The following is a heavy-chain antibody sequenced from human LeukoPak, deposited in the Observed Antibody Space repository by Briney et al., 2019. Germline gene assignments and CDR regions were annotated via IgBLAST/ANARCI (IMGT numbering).Heavy chain of an antibody. V-gene: IGHV4-59*01. D-gene: IGHD5-24*01. CDR1: GGSISSYY. J-gene: IGHJ6*02. CDR2: IYYSGST. Sequence: SETLSLTCTVSGGSISSYYWSWIRQPQGKGLEWIGYIYYSGSTNYNPSLKSRVTISVDTSRNQFSLKLSSGTAADTAVYYRARDSGQRLNGNTQHRYYYYYGMDVWGQGTTVTVSS. CDR3: ARDSGQRLNGNTQHRYYYYYGMDV.